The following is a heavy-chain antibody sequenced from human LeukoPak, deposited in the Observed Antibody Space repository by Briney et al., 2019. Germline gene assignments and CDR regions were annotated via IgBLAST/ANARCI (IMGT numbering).Heavy chain of an antibody. J-gene: IGHJ4*02. CDR2: TYYSRST. CDR1: GGSISSHY. D-gene: IGHD5-18*01. V-gene: IGHV4-59*11. CDR3: ARERGYSYGRHFDY. Sequence: PSETLSLTCAVSGGSISSHYWSWLRQPPGKGLEWIGYTYYSRSTDYNPSPQSRVIITAEAPKKHYSLKLSSVSAADTAVYYCARERGYSYGRHFDYWGQGTLVTVSS.